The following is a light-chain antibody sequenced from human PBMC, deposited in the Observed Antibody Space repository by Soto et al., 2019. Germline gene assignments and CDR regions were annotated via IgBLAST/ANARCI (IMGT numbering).Light chain of an antibody. Sequence: EIVMTQSPATLSVSPGERATLSCRASQSVSSNLAWYQQKPGQAPRLLIYGASTRATGIQARFSGSGSGTEFTLTISSLQSEDFAVYYCQQYNNWPLLFGPGTKVDIK. V-gene: IGKV3-15*01. J-gene: IGKJ3*01. CDR3: QQYNNWPLL. CDR2: GAS. CDR1: QSVSSN.